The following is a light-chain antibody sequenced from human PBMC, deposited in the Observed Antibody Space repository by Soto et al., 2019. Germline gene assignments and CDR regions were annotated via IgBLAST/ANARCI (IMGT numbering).Light chain of an antibody. Sequence: QSVLTQPPSVSAAPGQKVTISCSGSSSNIGNNFVSWYQQLPGTAPKLLIFDNYNRPSGIPDRFSGSKSGTSATLGITGVQTGDEADYYCAAWDNILSTSVVFGGGTKVTVL. J-gene: IGLJ2*01. CDR2: DNY. CDR1: SSNIGNNF. V-gene: IGLV1-51*01. CDR3: AAWDNILSTSVV.